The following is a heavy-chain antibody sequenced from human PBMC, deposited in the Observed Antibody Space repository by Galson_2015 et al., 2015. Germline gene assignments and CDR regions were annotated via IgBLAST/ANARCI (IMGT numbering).Heavy chain of an antibody. Sequence: SLRLSCAASGFTFSSYAMSWVRQAPGKGLEWVSVIGGSGVTTYYAESVKGRFTISRDNSKNTLYLQMNGLRAEDTAIYYCAHTLWSGHYYFDYWGQGTLVTVSS. CDR2: IGGSGVTT. CDR3: AHTLWSGHYYFDY. CDR1: GFTFSSYA. J-gene: IGHJ4*02. D-gene: IGHD3-3*01. V-gene: IGHV3-23*01.